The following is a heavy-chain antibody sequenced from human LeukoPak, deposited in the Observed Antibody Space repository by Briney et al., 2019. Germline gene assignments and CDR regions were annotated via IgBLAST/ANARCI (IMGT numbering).Heavy chain of an antibody. CDR2: ISYDGSNK. V-gene: IGHV3-30*04. J-gene: IGHJ4*02. Sequence: GRSLRLSCAASGFTFSSYAMHWVRQAPGKGLEWVAVISYDGSNKYYADSVKGRFTISRDNSKNTLYLQMNSLRAEDTAVYYCAKGGTTWTIDYWGQGTLVTVSS. CDR1: GFTFSSYA. D-gene: IGHD2-2*01. CDR3: AKGGTTWTIDY.